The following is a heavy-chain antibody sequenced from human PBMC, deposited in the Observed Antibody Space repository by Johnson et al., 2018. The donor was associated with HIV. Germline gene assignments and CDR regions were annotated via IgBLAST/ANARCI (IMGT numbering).Heavy chain of an antibody. Sequence: VQVVESGGGVVQPGRSLRLSCSASGFNFRNYGMHWVRQAPGKGLEWVAVISFDGSNKYYADSVKGLSTISRDNSNNTLYLQMNSLRPEDTAMYYCAKDKFMFLENPVDAFDVWGLGTMVTFSS. J-gene: IGHJ3*01. CDR3: AKDKFMFLENPVDAFDV. V-gene: IGHV3-30*18. CDR2: ISFDGSNK. D-gene: IGHD3-3*01. CDR1: GFNFRNYG.